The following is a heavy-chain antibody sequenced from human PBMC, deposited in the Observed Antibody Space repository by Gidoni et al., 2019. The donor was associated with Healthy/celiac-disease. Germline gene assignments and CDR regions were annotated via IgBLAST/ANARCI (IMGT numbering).Heavy chain of an antibody. CDR1: GYTFTGYY. CDR2: INPNSGGT. CDR3: ARMSYYYDSSGYKGAFDI. J-gene: IGHJ3*02. Sequence: QVQLVQSGAEVKKPGASVKVSCKASGYTFTGYYMHWVRQAPGQGLEWMGWINPNSGGTNYAQKFQGWVTMTRDTSISTAYMELSRLRSDDTAVYYCARMSYYYDSSGYKGAFDIWGQGTMVTVSS. V-gene: IGHV1-2*04. D-gene: IGHD3-22*01.